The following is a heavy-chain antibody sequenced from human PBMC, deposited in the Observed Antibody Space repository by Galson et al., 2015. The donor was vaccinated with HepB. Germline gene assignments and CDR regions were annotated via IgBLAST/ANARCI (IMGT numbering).Heavy chain of an antibody. V-gene: IGHV1-69*13. CDR1: GGTFSSYA. J-gene: IGHJ4*02. CDR3: ARGKAVAGTGPYRNYFDY. Sequence: SVKVSCKASGGTFSSYAISWVRQAPGQGLEWMGGIIPIFGTANYAQKFQGRVTITADESTSTAYMELSSLRSEDTAVSYCARGKAVAGTGPYRNYFDYWGQGTLVTVSS. CDR2: IIPIFGTA. D-gene: IGHD6-19*01.